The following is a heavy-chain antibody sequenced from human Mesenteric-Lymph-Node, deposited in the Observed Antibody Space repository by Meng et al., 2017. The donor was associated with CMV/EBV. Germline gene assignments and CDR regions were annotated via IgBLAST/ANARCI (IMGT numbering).Heavy chain of an antibody. Sequence: GGSLRLSCAASGFTFSSYWMSWVRQAPGKGLEWVANIKPDGSEKNHVDSVKGRFTISRDNAKNSLYLQMNSLRAEDTAVYYCARIGTIAAPSDYWGQGTLVTVSS. CDR2: IKPDGSEK. V-gene: IGHV3-7*01. CDR1: GFTFSSYW. CDR3: ARIGTIAAPSDY. D-gene: IGHD2-21*01. J-gene: IGHJ4*02.